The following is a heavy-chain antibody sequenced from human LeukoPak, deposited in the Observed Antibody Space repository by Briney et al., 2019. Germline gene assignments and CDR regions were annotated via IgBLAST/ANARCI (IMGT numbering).Heavy chain of an antibody. CDR3: TKRVKYGGTWDHFAD. CDR1: GFTFDNYR. J-gene: IGHJ4*02. Sequence: GGSLRLSCAASGFTFDNYRMSWVLQAPGKGLEWVSTVNADGGNTYYADSVKGRFTISRDNSKSTLILQMNSLRVEDTALYYCTKRVKYGGTWDHFADWGQGTLVTVSS. CDR2: VNADGGNT. V-gene: IGHV3-23*01. D-gene: IGHD1-26*01.